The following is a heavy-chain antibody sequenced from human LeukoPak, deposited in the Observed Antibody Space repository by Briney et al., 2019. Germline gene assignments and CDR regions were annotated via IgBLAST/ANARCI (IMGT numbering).Heavy chain of an antibody. D-gene: IGHD4-17*01. CDR2: ISSDGSRV. Sequence: GGSLRLSCAASGFTFSDYWMHWVRQAPGKGLVWVSRISSDGSRVTYADSVKGRFTISRDNAKNTLYLQMNSLRAEDTAVYYCARLKMTTVTTGAFDIWGQGTMVTVSS. V-gene: IGHV3-74*01. CDR1: GFTFSDYW. CDR3: ARLKMTTVTTGAFDI. J-gene: IGHJ3*02.